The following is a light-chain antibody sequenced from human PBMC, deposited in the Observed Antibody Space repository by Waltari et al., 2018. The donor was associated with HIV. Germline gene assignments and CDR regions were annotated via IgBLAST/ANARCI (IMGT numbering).Light chain of an antibody. J-gene: IGLJ2*01. CDR2: YKSDSDK. Sequence: QAVLTQPASLSASPGASASLTCTLRSGIDVAISRIYWYQQKPGSPPQYLLRYKSDSDKQQGSGVPSRFSGSKDASANAGILLISGLQSGDEADYYCVIWHNSAWVFGGGTKLTVL. V-gene: IGLV5-45*01. CDR1: SGIDVAISR. CDR3: VIWHNSAWV.